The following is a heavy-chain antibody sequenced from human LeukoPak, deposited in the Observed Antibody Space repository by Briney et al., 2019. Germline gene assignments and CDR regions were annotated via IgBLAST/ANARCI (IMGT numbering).Heavy chain of an antibody. CDR2: IYYSGST. Sequence: KTSETLSLTCTVSGGSISSYYWSWIRQPPGKGLEWIGYIYYSGSTNYNPSLKSRVTISVDTSKNQFSLKLSSVTAADTSVYYCARRDGYNRENAFDIWGQGTMVTVSS. V-gene: IGHV4-59*01. J-gene: IGHJ3*02. D-gene: IGHD5-24*01. CDR3: ARRDGYNRENAFDI. CDR1: GGSISSYY.